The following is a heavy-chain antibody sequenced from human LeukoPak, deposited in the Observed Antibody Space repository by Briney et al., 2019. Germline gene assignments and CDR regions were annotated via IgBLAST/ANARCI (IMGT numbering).Heavy chain of an antibody. J-gene: IGHJ6*03. CDR1: GGSISSYY. CDR2: IYPSGST. CDR3: ARLGEYHLQDYYYYYYVDV. D-gene: IGHD2-2*01. V-gene: IGHV4-4*07. Sequence: NPSETLSLTCTVSGGSISSYYWSWIRQPAGKGLEWIGRIYPSGSTNYSPSLKSRVTMSVDTSRNQFSLKLSSVTAADTAVYYCARLGEYHLQDYYYYYYVDVWGKGTTVTVSS.